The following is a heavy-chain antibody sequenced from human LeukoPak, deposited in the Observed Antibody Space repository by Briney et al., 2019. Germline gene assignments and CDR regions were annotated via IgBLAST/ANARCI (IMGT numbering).Heavy chain of an antibody. CDR2: IRQDGGDK. D-gene: IGHD6-19*01. CDR3: ARVIATVPGQSDYFDY. V-gene: IGHV3-7*03. CDR1: GFTFSNYW. Sequence: GGSLRLSCAASGFTFSNYWMCWVRQAPGKGLEWVANIRQDGGDKYYADSVKGRFTISRDNAKNSLYLQMNSLRAEDTAVYSCARVIATVPGQSDYFDYWGQGTLVTFSS. J-gene: IGHJ4*02.